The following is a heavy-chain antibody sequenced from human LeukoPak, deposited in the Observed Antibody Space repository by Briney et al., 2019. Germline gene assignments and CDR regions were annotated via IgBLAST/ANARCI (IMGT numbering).Heavy chain of an antibody. J-gene: IGHJ4*02. V-gene: IGHV3-33*01. CDR1: GFTFSNFA. Sequence: GGALRLSCAASGFTFSNFAMHWVRQAPGKGLEWVAVIWYDGSNKYYADSVKGRFTISRDNSKNTLYLQMNSLTAEDTAVYYWARGVTTVDDWGEGTLVTVSP. D-gene: IGHD4-17*01. CDR3: ARGVTTVDD. CDR2: IWYDGSNK.